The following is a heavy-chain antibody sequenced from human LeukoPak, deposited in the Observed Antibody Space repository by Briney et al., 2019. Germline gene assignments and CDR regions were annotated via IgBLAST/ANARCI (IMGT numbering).Heavy chain of an antibody. D-gene: IGHD1-26*01. J-gene: IGHJ4*02. Sequence: KASGTLSLTCGVSGGSISGTNWWSWVRQPPGQGLEWIGEISLRGLTNYNPSLRSRLTMSLDESKNQVSLSLTSVTAADTAVYYCSRESGPFSPFGFWGQGTLVSVHS. CDR2: ISLRGLT. V-gene: IGHV4-4*02. CDR1: GGSISGTNW. CDR3: SRESGPFSPFGF.